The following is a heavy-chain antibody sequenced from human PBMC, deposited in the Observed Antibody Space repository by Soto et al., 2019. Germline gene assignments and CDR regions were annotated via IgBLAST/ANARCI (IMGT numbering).Heavy chain of an antibody. CDR1: GFTFSSYS. J-gene: IGHJ4*02. D-gene: IGHD4-4*01. CDR3: AKGIPRDAYSNGVD. V-gene: IGHV3-21*01. Sequence: PGGSLRLSCAASGFTFSSYSMNWVRQAPGKGLEWVSSISSSSSYIYYADSVKGRFTISRDNAKNSLYLQMNSLRAEDTAVYYCAKGIPRDAYSNGVDWGQGTLVTVSS. CDR2: ISSSSSYI.